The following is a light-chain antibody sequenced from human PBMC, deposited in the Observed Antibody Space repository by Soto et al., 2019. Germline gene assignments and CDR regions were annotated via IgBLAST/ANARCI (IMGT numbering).Light chain of an antibody. V-gene: IGLV1-44*01. Sequence: QPVLTQPPSASGTPGQRVTISCSGSSSNIGSNTVKWYQHLPGTAPKLLIYTNSQRPSGVPDRFSGSKSGTSASLAISGFQSEDEADYYCAAWDDSLNGLVFGTGTKLTVL. CDR2: TNS. J-gene: IGLJ1*01. CDR1: SSNIGSNT. CDR3: AAWDDSLNGLV.